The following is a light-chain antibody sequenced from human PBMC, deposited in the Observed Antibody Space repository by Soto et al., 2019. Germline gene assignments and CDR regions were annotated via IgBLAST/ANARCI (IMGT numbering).Light chain of an antibody. V-gene: IGKV1-39*01. CDR2: DGS. Sequence: DIQMTQSPSTLSPCVGDSVTITCRGSQGISSWLAWYQQKPGKAPKLLIYDGSSLESGVPARFSGSGSGTDFTLTISSLQPEDFATYYCQQSYSTPPTFGQGTKVDIK. CDR1: QGISSW. J-gene: IGKJ1*01. CDR3: QQSYSTPPT.